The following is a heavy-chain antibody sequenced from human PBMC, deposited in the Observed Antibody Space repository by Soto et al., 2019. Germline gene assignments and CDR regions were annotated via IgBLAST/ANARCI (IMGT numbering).Heavy chain of an antibody. J-gene: IGHJ6*02. D-gene: IGHD6-6*01. CDR3: ARESIYGMDV. Sequence: PSETLSLTCTVSGGSITTFYWTWIRQPPGKGLEWIGYMYYTGSTNYNPSLKSRVTISVDTSKNRFSLKLSSVTAADTAMYYCARESIYGMDVWGQGTTVTVSS. CDR2: MYYTGST. CDR1: GGSITTFY. V-gene: IGHV4-59*01.